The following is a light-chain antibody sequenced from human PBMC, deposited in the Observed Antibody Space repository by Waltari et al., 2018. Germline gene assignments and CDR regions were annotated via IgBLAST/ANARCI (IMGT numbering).Light chain of an antibody. V-gene: IGKV1-9*01. Sequence: DIQLTQSPSFLSASVGDRVTITCRASKGISSYLAWYQQKPGKAPQILVYDASALQSGVPSRFSGSGSGTEFTLTISSLQPEDFATYYCQQLKSFPYTFGQGTKLEIK. J-gene: IGKJ2*01. CDR2: DAS. CDR1: KGISSY. CDR3: QQLKSFPYT.